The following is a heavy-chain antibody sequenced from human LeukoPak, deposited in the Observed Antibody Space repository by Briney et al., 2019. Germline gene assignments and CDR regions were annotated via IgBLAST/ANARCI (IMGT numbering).Heavy chain of an antibody. CDR3: ATSVDTALDFDY. D-gene: IGHD5-18*01. V-gene: IGHV3-11*03. CDR1: GFTFSDYY. Sequence: GGSLRLSCAASGFTFSDYYMSWIRQAPGKGLEWVSYISSSSTYTNYADSVKGRFTIYRDNAKNSLYLQMNSLRAENTAVYYCATSVDTALDFDYWGQGTLVTVSS. J-gene: IGHJ4*02. CDR2: ISSSSTYT.